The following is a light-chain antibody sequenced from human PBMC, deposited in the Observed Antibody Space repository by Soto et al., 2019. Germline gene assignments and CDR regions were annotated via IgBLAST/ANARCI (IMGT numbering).Light chain of an antibody. Sequence: QSVLTQPPSVSGAPGQRVTISCTGSSSNIVAGYDVHWYQQLPGTAPKLLIYGNNNRPSGVPDRFSGSKSGTSASLAITGLQAEDEADYYCQSYDSSLISYVFGTGTKLTVL. V-gene: IGLV1-40*01. CDR1: SSNIVAGYD. CDR2: GNN. J-gene: IGLJ1*01. CDR3: QSYDSSLISYV.